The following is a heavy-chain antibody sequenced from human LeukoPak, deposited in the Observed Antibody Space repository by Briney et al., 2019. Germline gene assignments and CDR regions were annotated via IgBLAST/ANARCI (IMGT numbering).Heavy chain of an antibody. Sequence: GGSLRLSCAVSGFTFSDAWMNWVRQAPGKGLEWVGRIKSKADGGTIDYAAPVKGRFTIPRDDSKNTLYLQMNGLKTEDTAVYYCTTRSPARYCSDGACYSSADYWGQGTLVTVSS. V-gene: IGHV3-15*07. CDR1: GFTFSDAW. CDR3: TTRSPARYCSDGACYSSADY. CDR2: IKSKADGGTI. J-gene: IGHJ4*02. D-gene: IGHD2-15*01.